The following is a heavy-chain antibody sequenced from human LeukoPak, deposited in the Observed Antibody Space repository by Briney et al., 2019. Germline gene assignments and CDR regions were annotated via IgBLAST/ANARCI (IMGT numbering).Heavy chain of an antibody. J-gene: IGHJ6*03. D-gene: IGHD6-13*01. CDR1: GYTFTGYY. CDR3: ARAKGIAAAWGPKYYYYMDV. CDR2: INPNSGGT. Sequence: ASVKVSCKASGYTFTGYYMHWVRQAPGQGIEWMGWINPNSGGTNYAQKFQGRVTMTRYTSISTDYMELSSLRSEDTAVYYCARAKGIAAAWGPKYYYYMDVWGKGTTVTVSS. V-gene: IGHV1-2*02.